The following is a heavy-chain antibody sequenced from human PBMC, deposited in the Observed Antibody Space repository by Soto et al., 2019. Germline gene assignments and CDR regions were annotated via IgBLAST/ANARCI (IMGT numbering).Heavy chain of an antibody. D-gene: IGHD1-26*01. V-gene: IGHV3-73*01. CDR3: TRSIVGATTLDY. CDR1: GFTFSGSA. J-gene: IGHJ4*02. Sequence: EVQLVESGGGLVQPGGSLKLSCAASGFTFSGSAMHWVRQVSGKGLEWVGRIRNKTNNYATAYAASVKGRFTISRDDSKNTAYLQMHSLKTEDTAVYYCTRSIVGATTLDYWGQGTLVTVSS. CDR2: IRNKTNNYAT.